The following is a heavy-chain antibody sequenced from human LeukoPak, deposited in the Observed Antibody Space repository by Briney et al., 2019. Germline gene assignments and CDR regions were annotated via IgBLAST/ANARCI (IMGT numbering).Heavy chain of an antibody. J-gene: IGHJ4*02. CDR2: VWSGGNNK. D-gene: IGHD1-26*01. Sequence: GTSLRLSXAASGFIFTTYGMHWVRQAPGKGLEWVAVVWSGGNNKYYSDSVKGRFTISRDNSKNRLYLEMNSLRAEDTAVYYCAKDGQVGAIGYFDYRGQGTLVTVSS. CDR3: AKDGQVGAIGYFDY. V-gene: IGHV3-33*06. CDR1: GFIFTTYG.